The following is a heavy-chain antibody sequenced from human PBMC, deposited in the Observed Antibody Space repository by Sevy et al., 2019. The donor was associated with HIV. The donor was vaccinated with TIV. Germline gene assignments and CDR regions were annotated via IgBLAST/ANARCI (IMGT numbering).Heavy chain of an antibody. V-gene: IGHV3-21*01. Sequence: GGSLRLSCAASGFIFSSFSMNWVRQAPGKGLEWVSSISSSSTYIYYADSVKGRFTISRDNAKNSLYLQMKSLRGEDTAVYYCAGGGYCSGGIGYSGRVGGDYWGQGTLVTVSS. CDR1: GFIFSSFS. J-gene: IGHJ4*02. CDR2: ISSSSTYI. D-gene: IGHD2-15*01. CDR3: AGGGYCSGGIGYSGRVGGDY.